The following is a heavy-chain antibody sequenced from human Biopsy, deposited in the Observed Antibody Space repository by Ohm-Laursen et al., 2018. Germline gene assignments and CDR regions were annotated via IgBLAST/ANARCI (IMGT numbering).Heavy chain of an antibody. D-gene: IGHD5-12*01. J-gene: IGHJ6*02. Sequence: SHTLSLTCAVNGESFSGYFWNWIRQPPGKGLEWIGEINQSGSTKYNPSLKRRATLSADSSNSQFFLRLPSVTAADTAIYYCARGSGYFKLDVWGQGTTVTVSS. CDR3: ARGSGYFKLDV. CDR1: GESFSGYF. V-gene: IGHV4-34*01. CDR2: INQSGST.